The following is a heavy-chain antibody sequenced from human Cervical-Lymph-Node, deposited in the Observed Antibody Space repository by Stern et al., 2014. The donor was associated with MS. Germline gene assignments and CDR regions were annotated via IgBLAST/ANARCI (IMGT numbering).Heavy chain of an antibody. V-gene: IGHV3-21*01. J-gene: IGHJ4*02. CDR1: GFTFSHYS. D-gene: IGHD4-17*01. CDR2: ISNNSPHT. CDR3: ARARVGDYARSPHLDS. Sequence: EVPLVESGGGLVKPGESLRLSCDASGFTFSHYSINWVRQAPGQGLEWISSISNNSPHTYYAASVEVRSSISRDSAKDSVSLLMVSLRAEDAAVYYCARARVGDYARSPHLDSWGQGTLVTVSS.